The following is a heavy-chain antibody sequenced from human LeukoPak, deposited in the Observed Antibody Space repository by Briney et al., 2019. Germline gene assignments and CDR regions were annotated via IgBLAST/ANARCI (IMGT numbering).Heavy chain of an antibody. CDR1: GFTFGDYA. D-gene: IGHD2-2*01. J-gene: IGHJ4*02. V-gene: IGHV3-49*04. CDR2: IRSKAYGGTT. Sequence: GGSLRLSCTASGFTFGDYAMSWVRQAPGKGLEWVGFIRSKAYGGTTEYAASVKGRFTISRDDSKSIAYLQMNSLKTEDTAMYYCTREDCSSTSCYSDYWGQGTLVTVSS. CDR3: TREDCSSTSCYSDY.